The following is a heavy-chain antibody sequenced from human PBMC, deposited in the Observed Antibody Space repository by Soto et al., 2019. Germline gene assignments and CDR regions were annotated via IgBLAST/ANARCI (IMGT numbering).Heavy chain of an antibody. V-gene: IGHV1-69*06. Sequence: QVQLEQSGAEVKKPGSSVKVSCKASGGTLSDHGVAWLRQAPGQGLELMGGTIPVFNTAKYAQKFQGRVTVTSYKFTNIAYMELSSLRSEDTAFYFCARGVYGSGNYYTGPSAFDIWGQGTMVIVSS. D-gene: IGHD3-10*01. CDR3: ARGVYGSGNYYTGPSAFDI. CDR2: TIPVFNTA. CDR1: GGTLSDHG. J-gene: IGHJ3*02.